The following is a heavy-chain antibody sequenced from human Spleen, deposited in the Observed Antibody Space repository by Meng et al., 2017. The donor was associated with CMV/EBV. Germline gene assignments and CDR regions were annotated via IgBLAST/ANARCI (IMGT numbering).Heavy chain of an antibody. CDR2: INSDGSST. CDR1: GFTFSSYW. D-gene: IGHD2-2*01. J-gene: IGHJ5*02. CDR3: AKGIGAAIVLAFDP. Sequence: GESLKISCAASGFTFSSYWMHWVRQAPGKGLVWVSRINSDGSSTRYADSVKGRFTISRDNAKNTLYLQMNSLKSEDTALYYCAKGIGAAIVLAFDPWGQGTLVTVSS. V-gene: IGHV3-74*01.